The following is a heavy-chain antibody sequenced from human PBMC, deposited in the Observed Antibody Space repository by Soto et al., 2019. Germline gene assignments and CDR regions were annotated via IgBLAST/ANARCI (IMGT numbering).Heavy chain of an antibody. CDR2: ISYDGSNK. CDR1: GFTFSSYA. Sequence: VQLVESGGGVVQPGRSLRLSCAASGFTFSSYAMHWVRQAPGKGLEWVAVISYDGSNKYYADSVKGRFTISRDNSKNTLYLQMNSLRAEDTAVYYCARRTYYYDSSGYSSVAFDIWGQGTMVTVSS. CDR3: ARRTYYYDSSGYSSVAFDI. J-gene: IGHJ3*02. D-gene: IGHD3-22*01. V-gene: IGHV3-30-3*01.